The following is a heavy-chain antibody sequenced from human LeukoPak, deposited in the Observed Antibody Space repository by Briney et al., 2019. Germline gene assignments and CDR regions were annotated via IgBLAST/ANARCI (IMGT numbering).Heavy chain of an antibody. J-gene: IGHJ5*02. CDR3: VRGVGVSRFNYLDP. CDR2: IWYDASNK. Sequence: GRSLTLSCAASGFTFSSFGMHWVRQAPGKGLEWVAVIWYDASNKYYVASVKGRFTISRDNSKNTLYLQMNSLRDDDTAVYYCVRGVGVSRFNYLDPWGQGTLVIVSS. V-gene: IGHV3-33*01. D-gene: IGHD1-7*01. CDR1: GFTFSSFG.